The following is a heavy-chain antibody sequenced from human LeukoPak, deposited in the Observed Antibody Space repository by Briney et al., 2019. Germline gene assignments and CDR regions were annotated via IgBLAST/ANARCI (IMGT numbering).Heavy chain of an antibody. V-gene: IGHV4-59*08. CDR3: ARLPPRLLDGDYESSDWYFYL. D-gene: IGHD4-17*01. CDR2: IYYSRST. J-gene: IGHJ2*01. Sequence: SETLSLTCSVSGGSISSYYWSWIRQPTGKGLEWIGYIYYSRSTNSKPTIKRQVIKSVATSKKQFSLKLRSVTAADTAVYYCARLPPRLLDGDYESSDWYFYLWGRGTLVTVSS. CDR1: GGSISSYY.